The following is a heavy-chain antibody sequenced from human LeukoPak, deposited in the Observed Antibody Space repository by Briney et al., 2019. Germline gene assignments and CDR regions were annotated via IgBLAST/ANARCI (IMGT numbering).Heavy chain of an antibody. CDR1: GYSLGKNYY. CDR3: ARYDSRGSASTKFDY. D-gene: IGHD3-3*01. J-gene: IGHJ4*02. V-gene: IGHV4-38-2*01. Sequence: SETLSLTCAVSGYSLGKNYYWGWIRQSPGKGREWIGRLYGRASTSYNPSLMNRVTMSLDTSKNHFSRQLTSVTAADTAVYYCARYDSRGSASTKFDYWGPGIQVTVSS. CDR2: LYGRAST.